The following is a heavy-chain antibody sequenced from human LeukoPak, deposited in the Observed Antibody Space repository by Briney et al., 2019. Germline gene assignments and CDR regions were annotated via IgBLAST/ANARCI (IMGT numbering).Heavy chain of an antibody. CDR2: ISYDATNK. Sequence: PGGSLRLSCAASGFTFSSSDMHWVRQAPGKGLEWVAVISYDATNKYYADSVKGRFTLSRDNAKNSVYLQMNSLRDEDTAMYYCARGLGYCSGTTCSVHYYGLDVWGQGTTVTVSS. CDR1: GFTFSSSD. V-gene: IGHV3-30*03. J-gene: IGHJ6*02. D-gene: IGHD2-2*01. CDR3: ARGLGYCSGTTCSVHYYGLDV.